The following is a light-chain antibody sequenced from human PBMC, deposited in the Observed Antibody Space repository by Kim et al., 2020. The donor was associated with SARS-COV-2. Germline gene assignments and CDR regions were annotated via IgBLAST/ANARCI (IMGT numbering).Light chain of an antibody. Sequence: SPGERAALSCRARQSVSSNLAWYQQKHGQAPRLLIYGASTRATGIPARFSGSGSGTEFTLTISSLQSEDFAVYYCQQYNNWLSWTFGQGTKVDIK. CDR3: QQYNNWLSWT. CDR1: QSVSSN. V-gene: IGKV3-15*01. J-gene: IGKJ1*01. CDR2: GAS.